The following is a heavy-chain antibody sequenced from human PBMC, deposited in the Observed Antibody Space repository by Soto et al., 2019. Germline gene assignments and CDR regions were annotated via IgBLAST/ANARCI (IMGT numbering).Heavy chain of an antibody. J-gene: IGHJ6*02. CDR1: GFTFSSYA. CDR2: ISSDSSTI. V-gene: IGHV3-64*04. CDR3: ARIKLVEWFFINVDVYDMDV. Sequence: PGGSLRLSCSASGFTFSSYAMHWVRQAPGKGLEYVSAISSDSSTIYYADSVKGSFTVSRDNAKNTVSLQMDSLRDEDAAVYYCARIKLVEWFFINVDVYDMDVWGQGTPVTVSS. D-gene: IGHD3-3*01.